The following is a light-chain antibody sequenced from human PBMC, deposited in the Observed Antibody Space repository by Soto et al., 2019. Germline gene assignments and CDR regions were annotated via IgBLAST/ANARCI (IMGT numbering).Light chain of an antibody. CDR1: EFLSSSY. CDR2: AAS. V-gene: IGKV3-20*01. J-gene: IGKJ1*01. Sequence: EIVLTQSPGTLSLSPGERATLSCRASEFLSSSYLVWYQQKPGQAPRLLIYAASRRATGIPDRFSGSGSATEYTLTINTLEPEDFATYYCQQYNSYSPWTFGQGTKVEIK. CDR3: QQYNSYSPWT.